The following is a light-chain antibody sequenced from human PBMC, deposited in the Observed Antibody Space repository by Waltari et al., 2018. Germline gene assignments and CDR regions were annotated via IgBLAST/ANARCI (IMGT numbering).Light chain of an antibody. CDR3: QQYYSIPYT. CDR1: QRVLYRSNNKNY. J-gene: IGKJ2*01. CDR2: WAS. V-gene: IGKV4-1*01. Sequence: DIVMTQSPDSLAVSLCERATINCKSSQRVLYRSNNKNYLDWYQQKPGQPPKLLIYWASTRESGVPDRFSGSGSGTDFTLTISSLQAEDVAVYYCQQYYSIPYTFGQGTKLEIK.